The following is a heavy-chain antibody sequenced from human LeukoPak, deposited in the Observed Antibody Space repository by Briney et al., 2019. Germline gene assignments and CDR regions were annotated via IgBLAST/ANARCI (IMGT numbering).Heavy chain of an antibody. CDR1: GYTFTGYY. J-gene: IGHJ4*02. Sequence: GASVKVSCKASGYTFTGYYMHWVRQAPGQGLEWMGGIIPIFGTANYAQKFQGRVTITTDESTSTAYMELSSLRSEDTAVYYCATLWSGYSPFDYWGQGTLVTVSS. V-gene: IGHV1-69*05. D-gene: IGHD3-3*01. CDR3: ATLWSGYSPFDY. CDR2: IIPIFGTA.